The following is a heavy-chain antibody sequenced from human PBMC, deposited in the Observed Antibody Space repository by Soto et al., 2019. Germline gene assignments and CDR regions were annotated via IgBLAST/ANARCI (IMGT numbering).Heavy chain of an antibody. CDR2: IYHSGST. Sequence: SETLSLTCAVSGGSISSSNWWSWVRQPPGKGLEWIGEIYHSGSTNYNPSLKSRVTISVDKAKNHLSLKLSSVTAADTAVYYCARVSGSYYYGMDVWGQGTTVTVSS. V-gene: IGHV4-4*02. D-gene: IGHD1-26*01. J-gene: IGHJ6*02. CDR3: ARVSGSYYYGMDV. CDR1: GGSISSSNW.